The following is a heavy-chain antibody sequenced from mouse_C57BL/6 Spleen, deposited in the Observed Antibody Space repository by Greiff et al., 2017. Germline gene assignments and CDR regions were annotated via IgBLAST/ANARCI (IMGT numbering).Heavy chain of an antibody. D-gene: IGHD2-4*01. J-gene: IGHJ3*01. V-gene: IGHV5-4*01. Sequence: EVQRVESGGGLVKPGGSLKLSCAASGFTFSSYAMSWVRQTPEKRLEWVATISDGGSYTYYPDNVKGRFTISRDNAKNNLYLQMSHLKSEDTAMYYCARVYDYDWFAYWGQGTLVTVSA. CDR1: GFTFSSYA. CDR3: ARVYDYDWFAY. CDR2: ISDGGSYT.